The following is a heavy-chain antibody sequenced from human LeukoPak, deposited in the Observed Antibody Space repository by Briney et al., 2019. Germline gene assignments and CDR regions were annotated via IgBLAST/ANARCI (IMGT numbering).Heavy chain of an antibody. J-gene: IGHJ4*02. CDR3: ARQGFYCSGGSCYSDY. V-gene: IGHV5-51*01. CDR1: GYSFTSYW. Sequence: GESLKISCKGSGYSFTSYWIGWVRQMPGKGLEWMGIIYPGDSDTRYSPSFQGQVTISADKSISTAYLQWSSLKASDTAMYYCARQGFYCSGGSCYSDYWGLGTLVTVSS. CDR2: IYPGDSDT. D-gene: IGHD2-15*01.